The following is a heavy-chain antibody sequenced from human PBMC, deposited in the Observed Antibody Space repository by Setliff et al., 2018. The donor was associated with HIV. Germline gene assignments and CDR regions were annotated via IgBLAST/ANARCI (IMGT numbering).Heavy chain of an antibody. CDR1: GYTFTSYA. Sequence: ASVKVSCKASGYTFTSYAMHWVRQAPGQRLEWMGWINAGNGNTKYSQKLQGRVTMTTDTSTSTAYMELRSLRSDDTAVYFCAREHSTTWPYFDFWGQGTLVTVSS. D-gene: IGHD6-13*01. CDR3: AREHSTTWPYFDF. CDR2: INAGNGNT. J-gene: IGHJ4*02. V-gene: IGHV1-3*01.